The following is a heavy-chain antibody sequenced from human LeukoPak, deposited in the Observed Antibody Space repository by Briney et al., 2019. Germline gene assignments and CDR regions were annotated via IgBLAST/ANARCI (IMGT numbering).Heavy chain of an antibody. D-gene: IGHD1-26*01. CDR3: TTYVGATAY. V-gene: IGHV3-15*01. Sequence: GGSLRLSCAASGFTFSNARMNWVRQAPGKGLEWVGRIKTKTDDGVTDYSAPVKARFTISRDDSKTTLYLQMNGLKTEDTAIYYCTTYVGATAYWGQGTLVTVSS. J-gene: IGHJ4*02. CDR2: IKTKTDDGVT. CDR1: GFTFSNAR.